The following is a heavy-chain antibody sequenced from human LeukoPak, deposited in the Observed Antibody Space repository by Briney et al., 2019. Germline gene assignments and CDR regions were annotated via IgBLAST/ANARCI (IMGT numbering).Heavy chain of an antibody. D-gene: IGHD6-19*01. J-gene: IGHJ4*02. V-gene: IGHV1-8*01. CDR1: GYTFTSYD. Sequence: ASVMVSCKASGYTFTSYDINWVRQATGQGLEWMGWMNPNSGNTGYAQKFQGRVTMTRNTSISTAYMELSSLRSEDTAVYYCARRLKLIAVALGYWGQGTLVTVSS. CDR2: MNPNSGNT. CDR3: ARRLKLIAVALGY.